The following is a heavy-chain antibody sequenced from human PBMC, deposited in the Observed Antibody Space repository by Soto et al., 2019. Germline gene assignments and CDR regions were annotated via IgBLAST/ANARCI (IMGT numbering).Heavy chain of an antibody. J-gene: IGHJ6*04. V-gene: IGHV3-21*01. D-gene: IGHD2-8*01. CDR1: GFTFSSYS. Sequence: KTGGSLRLSCAASGFTFSSYSMNWVRQAPGKGLEWVSSISSSSSYIYYADSVKGRFTISRDNAKNSLYLQMNSLRAEDTAVYYCAVRRVGYCTNGVCPLDVWGKGTTVTVSS. CDR3: AVRRVGYCTNGVCPLDV. CDR2: ISSSSSYI.